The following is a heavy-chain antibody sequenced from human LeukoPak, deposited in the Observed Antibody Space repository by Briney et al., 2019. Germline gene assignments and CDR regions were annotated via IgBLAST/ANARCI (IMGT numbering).Heavy chain of an antibody. Sequence: GGSLRLSCAASGFTFSTFAMSWVRQAPGKGLEWVSVIYSGGSTYYADSVKGRFTISRDNAENSLYLQMNSLRAEDTAVYYCVRGCDRASCPYYFDSWAQGTLVTVSS. CDR1: GFTFSTFA. CDR2: IYSGGST. V-gene: IGHV3-23*03. J-gene: IGHJ4*02. CDR3: VRGCDRASCPYYFDS. D-gene: IGHD4/OR15-4a*01.